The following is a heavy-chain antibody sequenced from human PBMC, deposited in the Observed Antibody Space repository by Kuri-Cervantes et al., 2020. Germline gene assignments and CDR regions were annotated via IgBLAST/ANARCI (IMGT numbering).Heavy chain of an antibody. CDR1: GFTFSSYW. CDR2: IKQDGSEK. V-gene: IGHV3-7*01. J-gene: IGHJ4*02. D-gene: IGHD3-22*01. CDR3: AKESSGYCLDY. Sequence: LSLTCAASGFTFSSYWMSWVRQAPGKGLEWVANIKQDGSEKYYVDSVKGRFTISRDNAKNSLYLQMNSLRAEDTAVYYCAKESSGYCLDYWGQGTLVTVSS.